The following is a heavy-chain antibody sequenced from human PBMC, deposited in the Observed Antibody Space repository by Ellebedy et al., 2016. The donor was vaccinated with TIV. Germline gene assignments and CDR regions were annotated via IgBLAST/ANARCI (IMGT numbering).Heavy chain of an antibody. V-gene: IGHV4-39*01. D-gene: IGHD1-1*01. Sequence: MPSETLSLTCTVSGGSISSSSYYWGWIRQPPGKGLEWIGSIYYSGSTYYNPSLKSRVTISVDTSKNQFSLKLSSVTAADTAVYYCARRLGTRFDYWGQGTLVTVSS. J-gene: IGHJ4*02. CDR2: IYYSGST. CDR1: GGSISSSSYY. CDR3: ARRLGTRFDY.